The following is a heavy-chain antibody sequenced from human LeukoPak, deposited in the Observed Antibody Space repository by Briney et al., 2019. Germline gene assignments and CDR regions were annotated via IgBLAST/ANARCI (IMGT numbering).Heavy chain of an antibody. CDR1: GFTFSSYG. Sequence: GGSLRLSCAASGFTFSSYGMHWVRQAPGKGLEWVAVMSCDGSNAYYADSVKGRFTMSRDNSKNTLFVQMNSLRAEDTAVYYCAKDLSGRKGPFDYWGQGTLVTVSS. D-gene: IGHD3-10*01. CDR3: AKDLSGRKGPFDY. V-gene: IGHV3-30*18. J-gene: IGHJ4*02. CDR2: MSCDGSNA.